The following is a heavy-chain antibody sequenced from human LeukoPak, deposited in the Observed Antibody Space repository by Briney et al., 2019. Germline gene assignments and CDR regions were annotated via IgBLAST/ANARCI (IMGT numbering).Heavy chain of an antibody. V-gene: IGHV1-18*04. CDR1: GYTFTSYG. CDR3: ASHYGSGSYPEYFQH. Sequence: ASVKVSCKASGYTFTSYGISWVRQAPGQGLEWMGWISVYNGNTNYAQKLKGRVTMTTDTSTSTAYMELRSLRSDDTAVYYCASHYGSGSYPEYFQHWGQGTLVTVSS. D-gene: IGHD3-10*01. CDR2: ISVYNGNT. J-gene: IGHJ1*01.